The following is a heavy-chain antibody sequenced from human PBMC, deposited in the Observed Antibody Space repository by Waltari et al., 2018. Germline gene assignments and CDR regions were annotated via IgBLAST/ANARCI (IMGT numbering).Heavy chain of an antibody. J-gene: IGHJ6*03. V-gene: IGHV4-39*01. Sequence: QLQLQESGPGLVKPSETLSLTCTVSGGSISSGSYSWGWIRQPPGKGLEWIGSIYYSGSTYYNPSLKSRVTISVDTSKNQFSLKLSSVTAADTAVYYCARLTSYYYYMDVWGKGTTVTVSS. CDR3: ARLTSYYYYMDV. D-gene: IGHD7-27*01. CDR1: GGSISSGSYS. CDR2: IYYSGST.